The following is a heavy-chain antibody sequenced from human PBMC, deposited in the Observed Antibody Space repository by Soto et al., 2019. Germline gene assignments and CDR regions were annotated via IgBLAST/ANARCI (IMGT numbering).Heavy chain of an antibody. V-gene: IGHV3-33*01. J-gene: IGHJ4*02. Sequence: QVQLVESGGGVVQPGRSQRLSLGPPGSRQGAGVGGSADSVKGRFTISRDNSKNTLYLQMNSLRAEDTAVYYCARANTVALDYWGQGTLVTVSS. CDR3: ARANTVALDY. D-gene: IGHD6-19*01.